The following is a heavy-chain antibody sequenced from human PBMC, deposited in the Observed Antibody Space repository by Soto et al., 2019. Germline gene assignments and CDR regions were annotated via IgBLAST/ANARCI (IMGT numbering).Heavy chain of an antibody. CDR3: AKDRGYSYGRGYYFDY. CDR1: GFTFDDYA. CDR2: ISWNSGSI. V-gene: IGHV3-9*01. D-gene: IGHD5-18*01. J-gene: IGHJ4*02. Sequence: GGSLRLSCAASGFTFDDYAMHWVRQAPGKGLEWVSGISWNSGSIGYADSVKGRFTISRDNAKNSLYLQMNSLRAEDTALYYCAKDRGYSYGRGYYFDYCGQGTLVTVSS.